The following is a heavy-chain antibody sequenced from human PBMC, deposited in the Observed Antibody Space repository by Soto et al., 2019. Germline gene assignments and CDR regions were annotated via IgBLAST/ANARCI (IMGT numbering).Heavy chain of an antibody. J-gene: IGHJ4*02. V-gene: IGHV3-30-3*01. CDR3: ARDNRFDY. Sequence: QVQLVESGGGVVQPGRSLRLSCAASGFTFSSYAMHWVRQAPGKGLEWVAVISYDGSNKYYAVSVKGRFTISRDNSKNTLYLQMNSLRDEDTAVYYCARDNRFDYWGQGTLVTVSS. CDR2: ISYDGSNK. CDR1: GFTFSSYA.